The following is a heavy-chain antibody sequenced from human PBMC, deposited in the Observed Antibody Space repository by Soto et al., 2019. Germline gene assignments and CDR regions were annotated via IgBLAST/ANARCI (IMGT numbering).Heavy chain of an antibody. Sequence: QVQLVESGGGVVQPGRSLRLSCAASGFTFSSYGMHWVRQAPGKGLEWVAVIWYDGSNKYYADSVKGRFTISRDNSKNTLYLQMNSLRAEDTAVYYCARDGIAARRDGTWFDPWGQGTLVTVSS. CDR2: IWYDGSNK. J-gene: IGHJ5*02. D-gene: IGHD6-6*01. CDR1: GFTFSSYG. V-gene: IGHV3-33*01. CDR3: ARDGIAARRDGTWFDP.